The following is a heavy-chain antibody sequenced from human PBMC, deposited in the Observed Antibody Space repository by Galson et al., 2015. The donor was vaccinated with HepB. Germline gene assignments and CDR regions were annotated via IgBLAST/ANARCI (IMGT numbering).Heavy chain of an antibody. CDR2: INPSGGST. CDR3: ARSIAVAGVISP. J-gene: IGHJ5*02. CDR1: GYTFTSYY. Sequence: SVKASCKASGYTFTSYYMHWVRQAPGQGLEWMGIINPSGGSTSYAQKFQGRVTMTRDTSTSTVYMELSSLRSEDTAVYYCARSIAVAGVISPWGQGTLVTVSS. V-gene: IGHV1-46*03. D-gene: IGHD6-19*01.